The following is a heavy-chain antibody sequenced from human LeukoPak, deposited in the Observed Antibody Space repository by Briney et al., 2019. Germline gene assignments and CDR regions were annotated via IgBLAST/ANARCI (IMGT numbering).Heavy chain of an antibody. Sequence: GASVKVSCKASGYTFTSYYMHWVRQAPGQGREWMGIINPSGGSTSYAQKFQGRVTMTRDMSTSTVYMELSSLRSEDTAVYYCARDGEREVRGVSVDDYYYYYMDVWGKGTTVTVSS. CDR1: GYTFTSYY. CDR2: INPSGGST. D-gene: IGHD3-10*01. V-gene: IGHV1-46*01. CDR3: ARDGEREVRGVSVDDYYYYYMDV. J-gene: IGHJ6*03.